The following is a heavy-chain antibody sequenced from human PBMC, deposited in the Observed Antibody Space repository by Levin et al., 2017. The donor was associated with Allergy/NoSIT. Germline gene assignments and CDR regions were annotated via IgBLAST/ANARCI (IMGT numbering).Heavy chain of an antibody. Sequence: SQTLSLTCSVSGDSISRGFHYWSWIRQPAGEGLEWIGRIYVTGSTTYSPPLKSRVTISLDRSKDQVSLKINSVTAADPAVYYCARDLEGCSGYEPYCCMDVWGKGATVTVSS. J-gene: IGHJ6*03. D-gene: IGHD5-12*01. V-gene: IGHV4-61*02. CDR2: IYVTGST. CDR1: GDSISRGFHY. CDR3: ARDLEGCSGYEPYCCMDV.